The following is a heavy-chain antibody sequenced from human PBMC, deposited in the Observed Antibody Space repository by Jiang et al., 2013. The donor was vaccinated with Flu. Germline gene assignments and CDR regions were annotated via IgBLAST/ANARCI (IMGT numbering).Heavy chain of an antibody. CDR3: ARYPEHRSSSGMDV. CDR2: INHSGST. D-gene: IGHD6-6*01. Sequence: GLEWIGEINHSGSTNYNPSLKSRVTISLDTSKKQLSLTVRSVTAADTAVYYCARYPEHRSSSGMDVWGQGTTVTVSS. J-gene: IGHJ6*02. V-gene: IGHV4-34*01.